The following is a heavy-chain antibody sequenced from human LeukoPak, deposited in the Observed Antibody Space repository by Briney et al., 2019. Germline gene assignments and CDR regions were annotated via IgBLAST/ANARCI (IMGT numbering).Heavy chain of an antibody. CDR2: ISSSGSTI. Sequence: GGSLRLSCAASGFTFSSYAMNWVRQAPGKGLEWVSYISSSGSTIYYADSVKGRFTISRDNAKNSLYLQMNSLRAEDTAVYYCARGLITMVRGVLIYWGQGTLVTVSS. D-gene: IGHD3-10*01. V-gene: IGHV3-48*03. J-gene: IGHJ4*02. CDR1: GFTFSSYA. CDR3: ARGLITMVRGVLIY.